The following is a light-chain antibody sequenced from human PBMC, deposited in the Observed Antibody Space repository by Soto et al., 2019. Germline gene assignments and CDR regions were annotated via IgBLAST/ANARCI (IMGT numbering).Light chain of an antibody. Sequence: EIVLTQSPGTLSLSPGEGATLSCRASQSIVANYLAWYQQKPGQSPRLLIYGVSSRATGIPDRFSGSGSRTDFPITINRLEPEDSAVYYCQQYGSSPGTFGQGTKVEIK. J-gene: IGKJ1*01. CDR1: QSIVANY. CDR2: GVS. V-gene: IGKV3-20*01. CDR3: QQYGSSPGT.